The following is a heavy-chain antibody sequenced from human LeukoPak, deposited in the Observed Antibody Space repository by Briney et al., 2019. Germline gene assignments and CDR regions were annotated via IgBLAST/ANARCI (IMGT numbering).Heavy chain of an antibody. D-gene: IGHD2-21*01. V-gene: IGHV1-46*01. CDR3: ARGGSVIASLYYYYMDV. J-gene: IGHJ6*03. Sequence: ASVKVSCKASGYTFTSYYMHWVRQAPGQGLEWMGIINPSGGSTSYAQKFQGRVTMTRDTSTSTVYMELSSLRSEDTAVYYCARGGSVIASLYYYYMDVWGKGTTVTVSS. CDR1: GYTFTSYY. CDR2: INPSGGST.